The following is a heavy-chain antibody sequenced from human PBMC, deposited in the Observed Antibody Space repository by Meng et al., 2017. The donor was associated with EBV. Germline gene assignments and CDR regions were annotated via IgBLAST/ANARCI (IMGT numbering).Heavy chain of an antibody. CDR3: ASESGRGFTPDY. CDR2: LIPKSDAP. Sequence: QVQLVQCGAEVKKPGSSVKVSCKTSGGTFRSDAVSWVRQAPGQGLEWMGGLIPKSDAPYYAQKFQDRVTITADESTSTHYMDLSGLRSEDTAVYYCASESGRGFTPDYWGQGTLITVSS. J-gene: IGHJ4*02. V-gene: IGHV1-69*12. CDR1: GGTFRSDA. D-gene: IGHD3-10*01.